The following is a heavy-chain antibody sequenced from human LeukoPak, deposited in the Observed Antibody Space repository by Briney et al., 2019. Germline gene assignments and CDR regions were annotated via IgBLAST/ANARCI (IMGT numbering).Heavy chain of an antibody. CDR3: ARRSGYEDAFDI. CDR2: IYYSGST. D-gene: IGHD6-13*01. V-gene: IGHV4-39*01. Sequence: PSETLSPTCTVSGGSISSSSYYWGWIRQPPGKGLEWIGSIYYSGSTYYNPSLKSRVTISVDTSKNQFSLKLSSVTAADTAVYYCARRSGYEDAFDIWGQGTMVTVSS. J-gene: IGHJ3*02. CDR1: GGSISSSSYY.